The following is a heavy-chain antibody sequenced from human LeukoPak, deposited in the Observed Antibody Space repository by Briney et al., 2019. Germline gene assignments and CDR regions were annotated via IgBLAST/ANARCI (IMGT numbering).Heavy chain of an antibody. Sequence: SETLSLTCTVSGGSISSSSYYWGWIRQPPGKGLEWIGSPYYTGRTDYNPSLKSRVTISADTSKNQFSLRLSSVTAADTAVYYCARLYYDGWGGLDVWGQGTTVTVSS. CDR2: PYYTGRT. J-gene: IGHJ6*02. CDR1: GGSISSSSYY. D-gene: IGHD3-22*01. CDR3: ARLYYDGWGGLDV. V-gene: IGHV4-39*01.